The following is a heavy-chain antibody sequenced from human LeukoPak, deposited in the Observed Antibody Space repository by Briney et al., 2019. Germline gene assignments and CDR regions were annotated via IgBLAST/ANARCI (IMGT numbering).Heavy chain of an antibody. D-gene: IGHD1-14*01. CDR1: GFTFTDYA. CDR3: ARNHLNQNVFDV. CDR2: ISYSGE. Sequence: GRSLRLSCAASGFTFTDYAFHWVRQPPGKGLEWVAIISYSGETYADSVRGRFAISGDNSKNTVYLQMDNLRADDTAVYYCARNHLNQNVFDVWGQGTMVTVSS. V-gene: IGHV3-30*01. J-gene: IGHJ3*01.